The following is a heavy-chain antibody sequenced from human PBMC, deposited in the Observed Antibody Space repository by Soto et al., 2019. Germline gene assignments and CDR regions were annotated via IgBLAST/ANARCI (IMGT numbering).Heavy chain of an antibody. J-gene: IGHJ4*02. D-gene: IGHD2-15*01. CDR3: ARAVVVVAAYLYYFDY. CDR2: IYHSGST. CDR1: GGSISSSNW. V-gene: IGHV4-4*02. Sequence: QVQLQESGPGLVKPSGTLSLTCAVSGGSISSSNWWSWVRQPPGKGLEWIGEIYHSGSTNYNPSLKSRVTISXXKXKXXFCLKLSSVAAAATAVYYCARAVVVVAAYLYYFDYWGQGTLVTVSS.